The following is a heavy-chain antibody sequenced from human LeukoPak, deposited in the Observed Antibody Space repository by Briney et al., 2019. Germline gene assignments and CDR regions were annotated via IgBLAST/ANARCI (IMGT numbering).Heavy chain of an antibody. V-gene: IGHV1-8*01. CDR2: MNPNSGNT. CDR1: GYTFTSYD. J-gene: IGHJ4*02. CDR3: ARGHHYYDSSGYYYYFDY. Sequence: GAPVRVSCKASGYTFTSYDINWVRQATGQGLEWMGWMNPNSGNTGYAQKFQGRVTMTRNTSISTAYMELSSLRSEDTAVYYCARGHHYYDSSGYYYYFDYWGQGTLVTVSS. D-gene: IGHD3-22*01.